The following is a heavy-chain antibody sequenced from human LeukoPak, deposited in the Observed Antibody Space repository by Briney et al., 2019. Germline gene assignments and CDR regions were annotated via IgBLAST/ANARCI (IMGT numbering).Heavy chain of an antibody. J-gene: IGHJ4*02. D-gene: IGHD6-13*01. CDR2: ISWNSGSI. Sequence: GGSLRLSCAASGFTFDDYAMHWVRQAPGKGLEWVSGISWNSGSIGYADSVKGRFTISRDNAKNSLYLQMNSLRAEDTALYYCAKDILFRGSSSWYSVFDYWGQGTLVTVSS. CDR3: AKDILFRGSSSWYSVFDY. V-gene: IGHV3-9*01. CDR1: GFTFDDYA.